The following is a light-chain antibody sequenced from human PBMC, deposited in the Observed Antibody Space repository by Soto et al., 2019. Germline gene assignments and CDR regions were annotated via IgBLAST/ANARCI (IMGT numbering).Light chain of an antibody. J-gene: IGLJ2*01. CDR3: QSYDSSLSGGV. CDR1: SSNIGAGYD. CDR2: GNS. V-gene: IGLV1-40*01. Sequence: QSVLTQPPSVSGAPGQRVTISCTGSSSNIGAGYDVHWYQQLPGTAPKVLIYGNSNRPSGVPDRFSGSKSGTSGSLAITGLPAEDEADYYCQSYDSSLSGGVFGGGTKVTVL.